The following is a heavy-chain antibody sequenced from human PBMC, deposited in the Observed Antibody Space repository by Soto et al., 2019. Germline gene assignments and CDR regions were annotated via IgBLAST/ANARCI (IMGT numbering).Heavy chain of an antibody. CDR1: GFTFGDFY. V-gene: IGHV3-11*06. CDR3: ARVGSTSAAGVLDY. CDR2: ISSSGSHT. D-gene: IGHD6-13*01. J-gene: IGHJ4*02. Sequence: GGSLRLSCAASGFTFGDFYMSWIRQAPGKGLEWVSYISSSGSHTPYADSVKGRFTISRDNAKNSVYLQMNSLRAEDTAVYYCARVGSTSAAGVLDYWGQGTLVTVSS.